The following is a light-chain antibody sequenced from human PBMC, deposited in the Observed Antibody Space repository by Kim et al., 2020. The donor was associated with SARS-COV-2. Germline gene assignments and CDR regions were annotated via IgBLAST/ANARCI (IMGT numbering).Light chain of an antibody. Sequence: SYELTQPPSVSVAPGKTARITCGGNNIGSKSVHWYQQQPGQAPVLVIYYDSDRPSGIPERFSGSNSGNTATLTISRVEAGDEADYYCQVWDSSSDHVVFGGGTQPTVL. J-gene: IGLJ2*01. CDR2: YDS. CDR1: NIGSKS. V-gene: IGLV3-21*04. CDR3: QVWDSSSDHVV.